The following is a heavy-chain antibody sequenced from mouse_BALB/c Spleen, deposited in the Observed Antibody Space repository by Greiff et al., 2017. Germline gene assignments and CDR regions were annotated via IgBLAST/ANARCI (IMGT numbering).Heavy chain of an antibody. CDR2: IYPYNGGT. Sequence: EVQLQQSGPELVKPGASVKISCKASGYTFTDYNMHWVKQSHGKSLEWIGYIYPYNGGTGYNQKFKDKATLTADKSSSTAYMQLSSLTSEDSAVYYCARKKYGNYPWFAYWGQGTLVTVSA. CDR1: GYTFTDYN. V-gene: IGHV1S29*02. J-gene: IGHJ3*01. D-gene: IGHD2-10*02. CDR3: ARKKYGNYPWFAY.